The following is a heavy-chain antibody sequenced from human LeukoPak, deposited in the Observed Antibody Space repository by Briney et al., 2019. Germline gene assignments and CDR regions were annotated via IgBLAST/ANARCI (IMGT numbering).Heavy chain of an antibody. CDR1: GGSISSSSYY. CDR2: IYTSGST. Sequence: PSETLSLTCTVSGGSISSSSYYWGWIRQPPGKGLEWIGRIYTSGSTNYNPSLKSRVTISVDTSKNQFSLKLSSVTAADTAVYYCAREGVGYYDSSGYCDYWGQGTLVTVSS. V-gene: IGHV4-61*02. CDR3: AREGVGYYDSSGYCDY. J-gene: IGHJ4*02. D-gene: IGHD3-22*01.